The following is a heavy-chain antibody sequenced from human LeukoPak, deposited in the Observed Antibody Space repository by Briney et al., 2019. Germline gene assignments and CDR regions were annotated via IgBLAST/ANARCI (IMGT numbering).Heavy chain of an antibody. CDR3: ARDPVISSSLDWFVP. CDR1: GYTFTSYY. D-gene: IGHD6-6*01. J-gene: IGHJ5*02. Sequence: ASVKVSCKASGYTFTSYYMHWVRQAPGQGLEWMGIIKPSGGSTSYPQKFQGRVTMTRDTSTSTVYMELSSLRSEDTAVYYCARDPVISSSLDWFVPWGQGTRVTVSS. V-gene: IGHV1-46*03. CDR2: IKPSGGST.